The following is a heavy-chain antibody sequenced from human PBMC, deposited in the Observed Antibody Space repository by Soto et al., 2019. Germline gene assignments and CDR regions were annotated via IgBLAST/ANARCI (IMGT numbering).Heavy chain of an antibody. V-gene: IGHV1-69*13. CDR2: IIPIFGTA. Sequence: ASVKVSCKASGGTFSSYAISWVRQAPGQGLEWMGGIIPIFGTANYAQKFQGRATITADESTSTAYMELSSLRSEDTAVYYCARDASPLSSIAARPLAAFDIWGQGTMVTVSS. D-gene: IGHD6-6*01. CDR1: GGTFSSYA. J-gene: IGHJ3*02. CDR3: ARDASPLSSIAARPLAAFDI.